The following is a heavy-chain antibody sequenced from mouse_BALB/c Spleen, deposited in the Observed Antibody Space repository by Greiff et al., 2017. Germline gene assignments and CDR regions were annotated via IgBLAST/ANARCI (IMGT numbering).Heavy chain of an antibody. CDR2: ISSGSSTM. CDR3: ARSGDYKEVWVAY. D-gene: IGHD2-4*01. V-gene: IGHV5-17*02. Sequence: EVQLVESGGGLVQPGGSRKLSCAASGFTFSSFGMHWVRQAPEKGLEWVAYISSGSSTMYYADTVKGRFTISRDNPKNRLFLQMTSLRSEDTAMYYCARSGDYKEVWVAYWRGGTL. J-gene: IGHJ3*01. CDR1: GFTFSSFG.